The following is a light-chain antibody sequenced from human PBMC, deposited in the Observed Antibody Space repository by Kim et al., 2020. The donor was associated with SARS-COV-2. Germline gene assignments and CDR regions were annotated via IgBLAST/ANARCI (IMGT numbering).Light chain of an antibody. CDR1: PEAVTPTHY. V-gene: IGLV7-46*01. CDR3: LLSFSGIRV. J-gene: IGLJ3*02. CDR2: DTG. Sequence: PGETVTLPCASSPEAVTPTHYPYWFQKKPGEVPRTLIFDTGSRHSWTPARFSGSLSGDKAVLTLAGAQPEDEGDYYCLLSFSGIRVFGGGTQLTVL.